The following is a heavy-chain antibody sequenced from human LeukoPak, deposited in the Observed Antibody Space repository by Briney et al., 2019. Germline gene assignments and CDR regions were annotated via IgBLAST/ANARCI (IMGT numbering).Heavy chain of an antibody. V-gene: IGHV3-30*02. D-gene: IGHD4-17*01. CDR3: VKDRYGDLDY. J-gene: IGHJ4*02. CDR2: IWHDGNNK. Sequence: PGGSLRLSCATSGFTFSINGMHWVRQAPGKGLEWVAVIWHDGNNKYYADSVKGRFTISRDNSKNTLYLQMNGLRGDDTAMYYCVKDRYGDLDYWGQGTLVTVSS. CDR1: GFTFSING.